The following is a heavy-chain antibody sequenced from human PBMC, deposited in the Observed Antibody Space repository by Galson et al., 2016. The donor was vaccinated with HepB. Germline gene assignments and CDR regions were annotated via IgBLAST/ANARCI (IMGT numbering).Heavy chain of an antibody. CDR1: RGLVRSGGYY. CDR2: IQNPRRT. V-gene: IGHV4-61*08. J-gene: IGHJ6*02. CDR3: ARDEGFYHGMDV. Sequence: ETLSLTCTVPRGLVRSGGYYWSPVRPSPGKGLEWIWYIQNPRRTQYNPSLKGRVTMTIDQSKNQFSLELSSVTAADTAVYYCARDEGFYHGMDVWGQGTTVTVSS.